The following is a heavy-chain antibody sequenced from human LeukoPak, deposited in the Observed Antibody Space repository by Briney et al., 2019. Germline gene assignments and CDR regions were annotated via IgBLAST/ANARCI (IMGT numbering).Heavy chain of an antibody. J-gene: IGHJ4*02. D-gene: IGHD3-22*01. CDR2: IRYDGSNK. Sequence: GGSLRLSCAASGFTFSSYGMHWDRQAPGKGLEWVAFIRYDGSNKYYADSVKGRFTISRDNSKNTLYLQMNSLRAEDTAVYYCAKDSNPYYYDSSGIFDYWGQGTLVTVSS. CDR1: GFTFSSYG. CDR3: AKDSNPYYYDSSGIFDY. V-gene: IGHV3-30*02.